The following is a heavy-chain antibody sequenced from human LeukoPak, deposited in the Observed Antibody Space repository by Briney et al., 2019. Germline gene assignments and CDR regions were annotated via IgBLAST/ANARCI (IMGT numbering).Heavy chain of an antibody. CDR3: AKEFYYERKYFFDH. J-gene: IGHJ4*02. CDR1: GFTFSSSV. V-gene: IGHV3-23*01. Sequence: GGSLRLSCTASGFTFSSSVMSWVRQAPGKGLEWVSVITGGSSTIYYADSVKGRFTISRDNSHNTLYLQMNSLRAEDTAVYYCAKEFYYERKYFFDHWGQGTLVTVSS. CDR2: ITGGSSTI. D-gene: IGHD3-22*01.